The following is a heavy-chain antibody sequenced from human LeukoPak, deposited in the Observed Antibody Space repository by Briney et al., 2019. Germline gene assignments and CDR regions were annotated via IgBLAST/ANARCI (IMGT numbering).Heavy chain of an antibody. Sequence: GGSLRLSCAASGFIFSSYWMSWVRQAPGKGLEWVANIKQDGREKNYVDSVKGRFTISRDNAKNSLDLQMNSLRAEDTAVYYCARAGGYASSWAYWGQGTLVTVSS. D-gene: IGHD5-12*01. CDR2: IKQDGREK. CDR3: ARAGGYASSWAY. CDR1: GFIFSSYW. V-gene: IGHV3-7*01. J-gene: IGHJ4*02.